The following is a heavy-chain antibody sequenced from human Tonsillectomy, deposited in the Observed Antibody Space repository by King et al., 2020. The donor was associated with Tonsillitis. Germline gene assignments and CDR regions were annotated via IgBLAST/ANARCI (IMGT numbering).Heavy chain of an antibody. CDR1: GFTFDDYA. V-gene: IGHV3-9*01. D-gene: IGHD3-22*01. Sequence: VQLVESGGGLVQPGRSLRLSCAASGFTFDDYAMHWVRQAPGKGLEWVSGISWNRGSIVYADSVKGRFTISRDNAKNSLYLQINSLRTEDAAFYYCAKDKYYDSRGYFDFWGQGTLVTVSS. CDR2: ISWNRGSI. J-gene: IGHJ4*02. CDR3: AKDKYYDSRGYFDF.